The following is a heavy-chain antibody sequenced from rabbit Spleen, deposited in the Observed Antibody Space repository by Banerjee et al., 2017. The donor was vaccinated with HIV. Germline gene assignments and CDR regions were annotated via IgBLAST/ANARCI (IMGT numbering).Heavy chain of an antibody. V-gene: IGHV1S40*01. Sequence: QSLEESGGGLVQPEGSLTLTCTASGFSFSSSYFMCWVRQAPGKGPEWIACIYTGDGNTDYANWARGRFTISKTSSTTVTLQMTSLTAADTATYFCARGDAYNKDVGYGFSLWGQGTLVTVS. J-gene: IGHJ4*01. D-gene: IGHD6-1*01. CDR3: ARGDAYNKDVGYGFSL. CDR2: IYTGDGNT. CDR1: GFSFSSSYF.